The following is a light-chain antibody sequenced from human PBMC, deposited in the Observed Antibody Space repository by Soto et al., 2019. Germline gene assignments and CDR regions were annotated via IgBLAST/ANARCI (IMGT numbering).Light chain of an antibody. Sequence: QPVLTQPASVSGSPGQSITISCTGTSSDVGGYNYVSWYQQHPGKAPKLMIYDVSNRPSGVSNRFSGSKSGNTASLTISGLQAEDEADYYCRSYTSSSPYVFGTGTKLTVL. J-gene: IGLJ1*01. CDR2: DVS. V-gene: IGLV2-14*01. CDR1: SSDVGGYNY. CDR3: RSYTSSSPYV.